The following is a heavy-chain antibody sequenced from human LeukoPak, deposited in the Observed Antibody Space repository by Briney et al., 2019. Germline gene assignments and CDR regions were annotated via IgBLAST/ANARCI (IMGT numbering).Heavy chain of an antibody. J-gene: IGHJ6*02. CDR3: ARVFYYYGFDGMDV. V-gene: IGHV4-34*01. Sequence: SETLSLTCAVYGGSFSGYYWSWVRQPPGKGLEWIGEINHSGSTNYNPSLKSRVTISVDTSENQFSLKLSSVTAADTAVYYCARVFYYYGFDGMDVWGQGTTVTVSS. CDR2: INHSGST. CDR1: GGSFSGYY. D-gene: IGHD3-10*01.